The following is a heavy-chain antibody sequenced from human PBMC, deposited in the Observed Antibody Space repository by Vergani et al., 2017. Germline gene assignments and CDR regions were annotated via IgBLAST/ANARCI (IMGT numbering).Heavy chain of an antibody. CDR3: VYXKTESGTNGSFYPFYYYYCHYV. D-gene: IGHD1-7*01. CDR1: GFSLNTRGVS. CDR2: IYRNAVQ. V-gene: IGHV2-5*04. Sequence: QITLKESAPTLVKPTQTLTLTCTFSGFSLNTRGVSVAWIRQPPGKALDWLALIYRNAVQHYSPSLNKRVPITKDTSKKQVVLTMTNMDYVDTDTYYCVYXKTESGTNGSFYPFYYYYCHYVWGKGSTVTVSS. J-gene: IGHJ6*03.